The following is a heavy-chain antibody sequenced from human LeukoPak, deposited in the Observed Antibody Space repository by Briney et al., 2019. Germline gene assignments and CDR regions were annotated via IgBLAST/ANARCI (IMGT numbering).Heavy chain of an antibody. V-gene: IGHV3-53*01. J-gene: IGHJ3*02. Sequence: GGSLRLSCAASGFTVSNNYMSWVRQAPGKGLEWVSVIYRGGSTYYADPVKGRLTISRENSKNTPYLQMNSLRAEDTAVYYCTRDLPLTGESSGYSAFEIWGQGTMVTVSS. D-gene: IGHD3-22*01. CDR2: IYRGGST. CDR1: GFTVSNNY. CDR3: TRDLPLTGESSGYSAFEI.